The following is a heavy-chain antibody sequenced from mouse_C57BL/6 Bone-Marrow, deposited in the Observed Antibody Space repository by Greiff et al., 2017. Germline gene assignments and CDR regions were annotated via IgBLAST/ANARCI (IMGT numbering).Heavy chain of an antibody. CDR1: GYTFTSYW. D-gene: IGHD1-1*01. CDR2: IDPSDSYT. J-gene: IGHJ1*03. CDR3: ARDYGSSYDWYFDV. V-gene: IGHV1-69*01. Sequence: QVQLQQPGAELVMPGASVKLSCKASGYTFTSYWMHWVKQRPGQGLVWIGEIDPSDSYTNYNQKFKGKSTLTVDKSSSTAYMQLSSLTSEDSAVYYCARDYGSSYDWYFDVWGTGTTVTVSS.